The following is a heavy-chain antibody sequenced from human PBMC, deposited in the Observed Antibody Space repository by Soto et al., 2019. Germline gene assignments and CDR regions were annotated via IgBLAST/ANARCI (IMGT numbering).Heavy chain of an antibody. D-gene: IGHD6-19*01. V-gene: IGHV1-69*02. CDR1: GGTFSSYT. CDR3: AIAVAGPYYYYGMDV. CDR2: IIPILGIA. J-gene: IGHJ6*02. Sequence: ASVKVSCKASGGTFSSYTISWVRQAPGQGLEWMGRIIPILGIANYAQKFQGRVTITADKSTSTAYMELSSLRSEDTAVYYCAIAVAGPYYYYGMDVWGQGTTVTVS.